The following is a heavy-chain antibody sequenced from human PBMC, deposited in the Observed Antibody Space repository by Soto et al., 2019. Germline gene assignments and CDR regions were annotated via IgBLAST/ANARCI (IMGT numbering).Heavy chain of an antibody. CDR1: GGSISSGGYY. V-gene: IGHV4-31*03. D-gene: IGHD6-13*01. CDR3: ARVPDSSSVDAFDI. J-gene: IGHJ3*02. CDR2: IYYSGST. Sequence: PSETLSLTCTVSGGSISSGGYYWSWIRQHPGKGLEWIGYIYYSGSTYYNPSLKSRVTISVDTSKNQFSLKLSSVTAADTAVYYCARVPDSSSVDAFDIWGQGTXVTVSS.